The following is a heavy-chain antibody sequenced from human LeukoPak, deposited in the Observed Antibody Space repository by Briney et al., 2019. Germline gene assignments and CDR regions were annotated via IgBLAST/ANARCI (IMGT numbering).Heavy chain of an antibody. CDR3: AREDGYNFYGLVRPRSGVCDY. J-gene: IGHJ4*02. CDR1: GFTFSSYA. D-gene: IGHD5-24*01. CDR2: ISYDGSNK. V-gene: IGHV3-30*04. Sequence: PGGSLRLSCAASGFTFSSYAMHWVRQAPGKGLEWVAVISYDGSNKYYADSVKGRFTISRDNSNNTLYLQMNSLRGEDTAVYYCAREDGYNFYGLVRPRSGVCDYWGQGTLVTVSS.